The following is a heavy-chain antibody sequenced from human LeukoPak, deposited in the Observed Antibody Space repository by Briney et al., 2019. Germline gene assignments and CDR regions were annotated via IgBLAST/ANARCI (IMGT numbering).Heavy chain of an antibody. CDR2: ISGSGGST. Sequence: PGGSLRLSCAASGFTFSSYAMSWVRQAPGKGLEWVSAISGSGGSTYYAASVKGRFTISRDNSKNTLYLQMNSLRAEDTAVYYCAPRIVGATVVDLWGRGTLVTVSS. J-gene: IGHJ2*01. D-gene: IGHD1-26*01. CDR3: APRIVGATVVDL. V-gene: IGHV3-23*01. CDR1: GFTFSSYA.